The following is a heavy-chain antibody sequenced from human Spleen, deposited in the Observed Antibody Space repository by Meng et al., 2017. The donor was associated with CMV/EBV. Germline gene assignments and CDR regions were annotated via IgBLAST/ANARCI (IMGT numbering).Heavy chain of an antibody. V-gene: IGHV3-53*01. CDR1: GFTLSSNY. CDR2: IYTGGGT. D-gene: IGHD1-26*01. CDR3: ARVGWEQQHWYFDL. J-gene: IGHJ2*01. Sequence: GGSLRLSCAASGFTLSSNYMSWVRQAPGKGLEWVSVIYTGGGTYYPDSVKGRFTISRDNSKSTLYLQMNSLRAEDTAVYYCARVGWEQQHWYFDLWGQGTVVTVSS.